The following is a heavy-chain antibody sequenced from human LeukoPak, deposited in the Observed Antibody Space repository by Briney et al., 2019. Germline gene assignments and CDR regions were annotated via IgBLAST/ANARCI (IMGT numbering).Heavy chain of an antibody. Sequence: SETLSFTCTVSGGSISSYYWSWIRQPPGKGLEWIGYIYYSGTTNYNPSLKSRVTISVDTSKNQFSLKLSSVTAADTAVYYCARSGKGYSSSWYDYWGQGTLVTVSS. J-gene: IGHJ4*02. D-gene: IGHD6-13*01. V-gene: IGHV4-59*01. CDR1: GGSISSYY. CDR2: IYYSGTT. CDR3: ARSGKGYSSSWYDY.